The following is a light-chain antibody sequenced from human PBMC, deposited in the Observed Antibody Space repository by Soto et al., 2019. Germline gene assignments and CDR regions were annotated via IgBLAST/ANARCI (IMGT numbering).Light chain of an antibody. J-gene: IGLJ1*01. CDR2: DVS. CDR1: SSDVGGYNY. V-gene: IGLV2-11*01. CDR3: YSDAGSYV. Sequence: QSALTQPRSVSGSPGQSVTISCTGTSSDVGGYNYVSWYQQHPGKAPKLTIYDVSKRPSGVPDRFSGSKSGNTASLTISGLEAEDEADYYCYSDAGSYVFGTGTKLTVL.